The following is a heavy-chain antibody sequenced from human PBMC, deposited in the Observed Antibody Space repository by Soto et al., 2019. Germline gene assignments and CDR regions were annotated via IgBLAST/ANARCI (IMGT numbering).Heavy chain of an antibody. J-gene: IGHJ5*02. CDR2: VYYSKST. CDR3: ARSVFP. Sequence: QVQLQESGPGLVKPSQTLSLTCTVSGGSISSGGYYWSWIRQHPGKGLEWIGYVYYSKSTNYNPSLNSRXXXXXXXXXNXFSLKXTYAXXXDPPVYYCARSVFPWGQGTLVTVSS. V-gene: IGHV4-31*03. CDR1: GGSISSGGYY.